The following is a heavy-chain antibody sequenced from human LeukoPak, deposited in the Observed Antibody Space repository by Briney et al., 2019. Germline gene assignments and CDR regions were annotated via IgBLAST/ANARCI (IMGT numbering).Heavy chain of an antibody. D-gene: IGHD3-22*01. Sequence: AESLQISCKGSASCFTSYWIGWVRQMAGKGLEWMGIIYPGASDTRYSPSFQGQFTISADKSVSTAYLQWSSLKASDTAMYYCARRGYYGRGTDYWGQGTLVTVSS. J-gene: IGHJ4*02. CDR3: ARRGYYGRGTDY. CDR1: ASCFTSYW. V-gene: IGHV5-51*01. CDR2: IYPGASDT.